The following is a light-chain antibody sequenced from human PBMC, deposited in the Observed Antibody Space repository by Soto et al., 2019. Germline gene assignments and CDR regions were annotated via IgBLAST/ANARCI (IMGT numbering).Light chain of an antibody. CDR1: QDITNF. CDR3: QQYDNLPFT. V-gene: IGKV1-33*01. Sequence: DIQMTQSPSSLSASVGDRVTITCQASQDITNFLNWYQQKPGNAPKLLIYDASNLETGVPSRFGGSDSGTDFTVTISSPQPEDIATYYCQQYDNLPFTFGPGTKVDIK. J-gene: IGKJ3*01. CDR2: DAS.